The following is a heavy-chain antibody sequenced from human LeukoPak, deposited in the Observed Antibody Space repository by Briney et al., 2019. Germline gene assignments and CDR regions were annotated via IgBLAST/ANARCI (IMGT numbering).Heavy chain of an antibody. CDR3: ARVIPYSITMIVVAQSDAFDI. V-gene: IGHV1-8*02. CDR2: MNPNSGNT. J-gene: IGHJ3*02. D-gene: IGHD3-22*01. CDR1: GGTFSSYA. Sequence: ASVKVSCKASGGTFSSYAISWVRQAPGQGLEWMGWMNPNSGNTGYAQKFQGRVTMTRNTSISTAYMELSSLRSEDTAVYYCARVIPYSITMIVVAQSDAFDIWGQGTMVTVSS.